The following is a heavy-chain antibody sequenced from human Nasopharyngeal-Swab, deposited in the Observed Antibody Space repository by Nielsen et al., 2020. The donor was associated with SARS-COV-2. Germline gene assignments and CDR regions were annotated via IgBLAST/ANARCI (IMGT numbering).Heavy chain of an antibody. J-gene: IGHJ4*02. D-gene: IGHD6-13*01. CDR2: IKPDGSYI. V-gene: IGHV3-7*01. CDR1: GFTFSTYW. CDR3: ATWKGSNWFDY. Sequence: GGSLRLSCAASGFTFSTYWMSWVRQTPGKGLEWLANIKPDGSYIKYADSVKGRFTISRGNARNSVYLQLNSLRAEDTALYYCATWKGSNWFDYWGQGTLVTVSS.